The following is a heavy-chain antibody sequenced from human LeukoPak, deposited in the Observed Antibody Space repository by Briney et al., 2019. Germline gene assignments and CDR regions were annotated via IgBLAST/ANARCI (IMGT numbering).Heavy chain of an antibody. J-gene: IGHJ6*03. CDR1: GFTFSSYG. CDR3: AKDLDPHYYGSGRSHYYYYYYMDV. D-gene: IGHD3-10*01. Sequence: GGSLRLSCAASGFTFSSYGMSWVRQAPGKGLEWVSAISGSGGSTYYADSVKGRFTISRDNSKNTLYLQMNSLRAEDTAVYYCAKDLDPHYYGSGRSHYYYYYYMDVWGKGTTVNVSS. V-gene: IGHV3-23*01. CDR2: ISGSGGST.